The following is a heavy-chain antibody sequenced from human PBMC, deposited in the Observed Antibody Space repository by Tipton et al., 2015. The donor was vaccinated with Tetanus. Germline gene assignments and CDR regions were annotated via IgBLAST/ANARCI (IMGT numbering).Heavy chain of an antibody. CDR2: THYSGNT. J-gene: IGHJ1*01. CDR1: GGSISSYY. V-gene: IGHV4-59*01. Sequence: TLSLTCTVSGGSISSYYCSWVRQLPGKGLEWIGHTHYSGNTNYNSSLWSRVTISLDTSKNQFSLKLSSVTAADTAVYYCVANDGGLEHGQHWGQGTLVTVSS. D-gene: IGHD2-8*01. CDR3: VANDGGLEHGQH.